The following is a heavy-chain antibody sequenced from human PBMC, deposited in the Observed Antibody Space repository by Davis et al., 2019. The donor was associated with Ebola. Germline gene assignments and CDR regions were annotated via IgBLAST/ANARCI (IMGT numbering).Heavy chain of an antibody. CDR3: ARGWLRTGFDY. Sequence: HSQTLSLTCDTSGDTVSSIDGAWNWIRQSPSRGLEWLGRTYYNSKWYNDYAVSVKSRITINPDTSKNQFSLQLNSVTPEDTAVYYCARGWLRTGFDYWDQGAPVTVSS. D-gene: IGHD5-12*01. V-gene: IGHV6-1*01. J-gene: IGHJ4*02. CDR2: TYYNSKWYN. CDR1: GDTVSSIDGA.